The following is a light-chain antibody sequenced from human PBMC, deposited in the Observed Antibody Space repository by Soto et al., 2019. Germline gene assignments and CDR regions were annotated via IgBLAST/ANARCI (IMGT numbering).Light chain of an antibody. Sequence: DIQMTQSPSTLSSSVGDRFAVTCRAGQSIDSWLAWYQQKPGKAPNLLIYKASSLESGVPSRFSGSGSGTEFTLTISSLQPDDFATYYCQQYNNYFRTFGQGTKVDIK. CDR2: KAS. CDR1: QSIDSW. V-gene: IGKV1-5*03. CDR3: QQYNNYFRT. J-gene: IGKJ1*01.